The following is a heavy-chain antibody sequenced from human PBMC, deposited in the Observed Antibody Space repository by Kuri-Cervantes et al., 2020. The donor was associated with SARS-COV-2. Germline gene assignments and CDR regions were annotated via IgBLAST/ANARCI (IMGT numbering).Heavy chain of an antibody. CDR1: GGTFSSYA. Sequence: SVKVSCKASGGTFSSYAISWVRQAPGQGLEWMGGIIPIFGTANYAQRFQGRVTITTDESTSTAYMELSSLRSEDTAVYYCARVSSEDYYYYYMDVWGKGTTVTVSS. J-gene: IGHJ6*03. CDR2: IIPIFGTA. CDR3: ARVSSEDYYYYYMDV. D-gene: IGHD3-16*02. V-gene: IGHV1-69*05.